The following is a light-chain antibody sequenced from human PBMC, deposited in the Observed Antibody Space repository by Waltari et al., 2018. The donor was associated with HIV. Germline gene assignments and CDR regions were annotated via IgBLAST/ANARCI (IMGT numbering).Light chain of an antibody. J-gene: IGLJ3*02. CDR2: DNN. V-gene: IGLV1-51*01. CDR1: SSNIGNND. Sequence: QSVLTRPPSVSAAPGQKVTISCSGSSSNIGNNDVSWYQQLPGTAPKLLIYDNNKRPSGIPDRFSGSKSCTSATLGISGLQTGDEADYYCGTWDSSLFWVFGGGTKLTVV. CDR3: GTWDSSLFWV.